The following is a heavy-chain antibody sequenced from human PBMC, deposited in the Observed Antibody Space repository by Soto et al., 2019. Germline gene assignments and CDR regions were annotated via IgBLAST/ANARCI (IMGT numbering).Heavy chain of an antibody. CDR1: GGTFSSYA. CDR3: AREKSSPTYYGDYVYYYYGMDV. CDR2: IIPIFGTA. J-gene: IGHJ6*02. Sequence: SVKVSCKASGGTFSSYAISWVRQAPGQGLEWMGGIIPIFGTANYAQKFQGRVTITADESTSTAYMELSSLRSEDTAVYYCAREKSSPTYYGDYVYYYYGMDVWGQGTTVTVS. D-gene: IGHD4-17*01. V-gene: IGHV1-69*13.